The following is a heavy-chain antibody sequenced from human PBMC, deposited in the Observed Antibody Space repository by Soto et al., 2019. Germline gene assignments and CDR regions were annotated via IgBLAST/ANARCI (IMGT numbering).Heavy chain of an antibody. CDR1: GGSISSSSYY. CDR2: IYYSGST. D-gene: IGHD7-27*01. CDR3: ARPNWGWDYYYYGMDV. V-gene: IGHV4-39*01. J-gene: IGHJ6*02. Sequence: QLQLQESGPGLVKPSETLSLTCTVSGGSISSSSYYWGWIRQPPGKGLEWIGSIYYSGSTYYNPSLKSRVTISVDTSKNQFSLKLSSVTAADTAVYYCARPNWGWDYYYYGMDVWGQGTTVTVSS.